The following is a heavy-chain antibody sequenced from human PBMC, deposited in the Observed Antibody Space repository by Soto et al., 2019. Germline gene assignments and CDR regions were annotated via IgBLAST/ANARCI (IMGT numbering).Heavy chain of an antibody. J-gene: IGHJ4*02. CDR2: IYYSGST. D-gene: IGHD3-22*01. V-gene: IGHV4-30-4*01. CDR1: GGSISSGDYY. Sequence: LSLTCTXSGGSISSGDYYWSWIRQPPGKGLEWIGYIYYSGSTYYNPSLKSRVTISVDTSKNQFSLKLSSVTAADTAVYYCARKHYYDSSGYSYWGQGTLVTVSS. CDR3: ARKHYYDSSGYSY.